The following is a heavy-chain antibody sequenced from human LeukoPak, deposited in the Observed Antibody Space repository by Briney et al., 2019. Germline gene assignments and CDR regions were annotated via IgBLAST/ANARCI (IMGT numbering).Heavy chain of an antibody. CDR1: GYTFTSYY. J-gene: IGHJ3*02. Sequence: ASVKVSCKASGYTFTSYYMHWVRQAPGQGLEWMGIINPSGGGTSYAQKFQGRVTMTRDTSTSTVYMELSSLRSEDTAVYYCARDPVYDSSAFDAFDIWGQGTMVTVSS. D-gene: IGHD3-22*01. V-gene: IGHV1-46*01. CDR2: INPSGGGT. CDR3: ARDPVYDSSAFDAFDI.